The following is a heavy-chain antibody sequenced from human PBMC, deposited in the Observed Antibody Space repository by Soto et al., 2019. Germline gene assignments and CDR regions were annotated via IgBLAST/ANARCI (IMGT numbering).Heavy chain of an antibody. CDR2: ITSHNGRT. CDR1: GYTFTSLP. V-gene: IGHV1-18*01. CDR3: ARARLEALKQVFPYFDN. Sequence: ASVKVSCKASGYTFTSLPVSWVRQAPGQGLEWMGSITSHNGRTEYAQKFQGRVTMTRDTSTRKVYMELKSLRFDDTAVYYCARARLEALKQVFPYFDNRGQGSRATASS. D-gene: IGHD2-21*01. J-gene: IGHJ4*02.